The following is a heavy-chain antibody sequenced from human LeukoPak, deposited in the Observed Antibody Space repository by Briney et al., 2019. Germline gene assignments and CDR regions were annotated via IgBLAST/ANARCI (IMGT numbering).Heavy chain of an antibody. V-gene: IGHV4-39*07. CDR3: ARGLDFWSGYYTGINWFDP. Sequence: SETLSLTCTVSGGSISSSSYYWGWIRQPPGKGLEWIGSIYYSGSTYYNPSLKSRVTISVDTSKNQFSLKLSSVTAADTAVYYCARGLDFWSGYYTGINWFDPWGQGTLVTVSS. D-gene: IGHD3-3*01. J-gene: IGHJ5*02. CDR2: IYYSGST. CDR1: GGSISSSSYY.